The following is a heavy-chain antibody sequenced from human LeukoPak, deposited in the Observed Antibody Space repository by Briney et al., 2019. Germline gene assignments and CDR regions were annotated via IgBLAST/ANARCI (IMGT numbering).Heavy chain of an antibody. J-gene: IGHJ4*02. CDR3: ARGYSSGWYAFDY. CDR1: GFTFSSYA. D-gene: IGHD6-19*01. CDR2: ISYDGGNK. V-gene: IGHV3-30-3*01. Sequence: GGSLRLSCAASGFTFSSYAMHWVRQAPGKGLEWVAVISYDGGNKYYADSVKGRFTISRDNSKNTLYLQMNSLRAEDTAVYYCARGYSSGWYAFDYWGQGTLVTVSS.